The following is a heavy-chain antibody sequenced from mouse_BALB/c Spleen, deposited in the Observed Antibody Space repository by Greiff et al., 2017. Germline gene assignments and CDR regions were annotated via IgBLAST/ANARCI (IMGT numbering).Heavy chain of an antibody. CDR1: GYAFTNYL. V-gene: IGHV1-54*01. CDR3: ARNYGLDY. J-gene: IGHJ2*01. Sequence: QVQLHQSGAELVRPGTSVKVSCKASGYAFTNYLIEWVKQRPGQGLEWIGVINPGSGGTNYNEKFKGKATLTADKSSSTAYMQLSSLTSDDSAVYFCARNYGLDYWGQGTTLTVSS. CDR2: INPGSGGT. D-gene: IGHD1-1*02.